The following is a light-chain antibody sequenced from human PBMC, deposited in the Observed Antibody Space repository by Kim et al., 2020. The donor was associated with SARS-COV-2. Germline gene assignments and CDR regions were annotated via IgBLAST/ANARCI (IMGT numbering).Light chain of an antibody. J-gene: IGKJ5*01. Sequence: AAAGDRVSITCRASQNINRWLAWYQQKPGKAPKVLIYDASTVETGVPSRFSGSGSGTEFTLTISSLQPDDFASYYCQHHNTYPITFGQGTRLEIK. CDR2: DAS. V-gene: IGKV1-5*01. CDR1: QNINRW. CDR3: QHHNTYPIT.